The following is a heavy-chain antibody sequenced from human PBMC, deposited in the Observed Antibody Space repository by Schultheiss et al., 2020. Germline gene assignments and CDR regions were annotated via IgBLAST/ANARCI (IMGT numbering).Heavy chain of an antibody. CDR2: IGGNGINT. CDR1: GFTFSSYA. D-gene: IGHD6-19*01. V-gene: IGHV3-23*01. CDR3: AKARAYTSDLDV. Sequence: GGSLRLSCAASGFTFSSYAMSWVRQAPGKGLEWVSTIGGNGINTYYADSVKGRFAISRDNSKNTLFLHMNSLTAEDTAVYYCAKARAYTSDLDVWGQGTTVTVSS. J-gene: IGHJ6*02.